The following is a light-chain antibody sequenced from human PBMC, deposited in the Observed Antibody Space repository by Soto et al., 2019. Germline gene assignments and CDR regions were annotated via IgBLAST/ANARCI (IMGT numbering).Light chain of an antibody. CDR3: QQYINWPPWT. Sequence: EIVMTQSPATLSVSPGERATLSCRASESVSSNLAWYQQIPGQAPRLLIYGASTRATGIPDRFSGSGSGTEFTLTISSLQSEDFVVYYCQQYINWPPWTFGQGTKV. CDR2: GAS. V-gene: IGKV3-15*01. J-gene: IGKJ1*01. CDR1: ESVSSN.